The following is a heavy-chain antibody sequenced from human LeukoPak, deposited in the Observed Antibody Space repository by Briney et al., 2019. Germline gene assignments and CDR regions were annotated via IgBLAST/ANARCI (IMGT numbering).Heavy chain of an antibody. Sequence: GGSLRLSCAASGFTFDDYGMSWVRHAPGKGLEWVSGINWNGGSTGYADSVKGRFTISRDNAKNSLYLQMNSLRAEDTALYYCARVVGGYSSSWSFSWYYYYMDVWGKGTTVTVSS. CDR2: INWNGGST. CDR1: GFTFDDYG. V-gene: IGHV3-20*04. D-gene: IGHD6-13*01. J-gene: IGHJ6*03. CDR3: ARVVGGYSSSWSFSWYYYYMDV.